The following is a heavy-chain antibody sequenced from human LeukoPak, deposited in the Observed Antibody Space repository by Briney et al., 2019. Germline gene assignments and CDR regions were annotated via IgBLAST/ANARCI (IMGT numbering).Heavy chain of an antibody. CDR2: IIPIFGTA. D-gene: IGHD2-2*01. J-gene: IGHJ4*02. V-gene: IGHV1-69*05. CDR1: GYTFTGYY. CDR3: AREKVIGVPAANFDY. Sequence: SVKVSCKASGYTFTGYYMHWVRQAPGQGLEWMGGIIPIFGTANYAQKFQGRVTITTDESTSTAYMELSSLRSEDTAVYYCAREKVIGVPAANFDYWGQGTLVTVSS.